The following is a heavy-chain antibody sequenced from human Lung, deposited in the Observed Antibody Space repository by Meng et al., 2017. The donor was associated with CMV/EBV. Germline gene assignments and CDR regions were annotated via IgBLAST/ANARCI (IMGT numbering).Heavy chain of an antibody. V-gene: IGHV4-59*01. CDR1: GGSFSSYY. CDR3: ARTRSYYPEYLQH. J-gene: IGHJ1*01. CDR2: IQYSGST. D-gene: IGHD1-26*01. Sequence: SETLSLXXTVSGGSFSSYYWGWIRQPPGKGLEWIGFIQYSGSTNYNPSLKSRVTISIDTSKNQFSLKLGSVTAADTAMYYCARTRSYYPEYLQHWGQGSLVTVSS.